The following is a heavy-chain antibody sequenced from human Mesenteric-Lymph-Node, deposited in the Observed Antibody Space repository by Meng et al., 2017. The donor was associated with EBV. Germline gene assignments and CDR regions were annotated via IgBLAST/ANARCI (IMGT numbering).Heavy chain of an antibody. Sequence: QVQLVHSGSELKNPGASGKVSCKASGYIFTYFGLNWVRQAPGQGLEWLGWINTNSGHPAYAQGFTGRLVFSLDTSVNTAFLQINDLKSDDTAIYYCVKDRGFGELFDFWGQGTLVTVSS. CDR2: INTNSGHP. J-gene: IGHJ4*02. V-gene: IGHV7-4-1*02. CDR1: GYIFTYFG. D-gene: IGHD3-10*01. CDR3: VKDRGFGELFDF.